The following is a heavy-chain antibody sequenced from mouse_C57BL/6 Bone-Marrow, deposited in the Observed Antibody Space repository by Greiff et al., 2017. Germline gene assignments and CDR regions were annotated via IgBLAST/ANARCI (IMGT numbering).Heavy chain of an antibody. V-gene: IGHV5-15*01. D-gene: IGHD2-5*01. CDR3: ARDLYSNFDD. CDR1: GFTFSDYG. CDR2: ISNLAYSI. J-gene: IGHJ1*03. Sequence: EVKLVESGGGLVQPGGSLKLSCAASGFTFSDYGMAWVRQAPRKGPEWVAFISNLAYSIYYADTVTGRFTISRENAKDTLYLEMSSLRSEDTSMYYCARDLYSNFDDWGTGTTVTVSS.